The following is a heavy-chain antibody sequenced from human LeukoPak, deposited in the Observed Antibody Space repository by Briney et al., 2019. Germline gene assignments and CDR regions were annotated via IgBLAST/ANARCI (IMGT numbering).Heavy chain of an antibody. V-gene: IGHV3-23*01. CDR3: AKFLVGATLYFDY. D-gene: IGHD1-26*01. CDR2: ISGSGGST. Sequence: GGSLRLSCSASGFTFSSYAMSCVRQAPGKGLEGVSAISGSGGSTYYADSVKGRFTISRDNSKNTLYLQMHSLRAEDTAVYYCAKFLVGATLYFDYWGQGTMVTVSS. J-gene: IGHJ4*02. CDR1: GFTFSSYA.